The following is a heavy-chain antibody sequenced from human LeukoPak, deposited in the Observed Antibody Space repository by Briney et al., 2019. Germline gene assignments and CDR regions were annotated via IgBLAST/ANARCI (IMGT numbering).Heavy chain of an antibody. D-gene: IGHD6-13*01. V-gene: IGHV4-39*01. CDR2: MHYSGST. J-gene: IGHJ4*02. CDR1: GASFSSSTYY. Sequence: SETLSLTCTVSGASFSSSTYYWAWIRQPPGKGLEWIGSMHYSGSTYYNPSLKSRVTMSVDTSKNQFSLKLSSVSAADTAVYYCARRAGGIAATGTRPFDYWGQGTLVTVSS. CDR3: ARRAGGIAATGTRPFDY.